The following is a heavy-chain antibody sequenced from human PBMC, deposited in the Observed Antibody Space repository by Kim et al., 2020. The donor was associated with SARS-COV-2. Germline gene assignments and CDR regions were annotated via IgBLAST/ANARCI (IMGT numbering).Heavy chain of an antibody. CDR3: AKDRNYIVVVPAASPIYFDY. D-gene: IGHD2-2*01. Sequence: GGSLRLSCAASGFTFSSYGMHSVRQAPGKGLEWVAVISYDGSNKYYADSVKGRFTISRDNSKNTLYLQMNSLRAEDTAVYYCAKDRNYIVVVPAASPIYFDYWSQGTLVTVSS. V-gene: IGHV3-30*18. CDR2: ISYDGSNK. CDR1: GFTFSSYG. J-gene: IGHJ4*02.